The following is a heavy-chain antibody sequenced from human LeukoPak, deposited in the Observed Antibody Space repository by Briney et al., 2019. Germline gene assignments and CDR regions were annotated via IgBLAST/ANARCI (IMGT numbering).Heavy chain of an antibody. CDR1: GGTFSSYA. CDR2: IIPILGRA. Sequence: SVKVSCKASGGTFSSYAISWVRQAPGQGLEWMGRIIPILGRANYAQKFQGRVTITADKSTSTAYMELSSLRSEDTAVYYCAVAQYYDFWSGYGMDVWGQGTTVTVSS. V-gene: IGHV1-69*04. J-gene: IGHJ6*02. D-gene: IGHD3-3*01. CDR3: AVAQYYDFWSGYGMDV.